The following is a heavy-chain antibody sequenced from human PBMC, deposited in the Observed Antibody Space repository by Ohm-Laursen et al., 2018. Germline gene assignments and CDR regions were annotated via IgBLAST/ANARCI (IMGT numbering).Heavy chain of an antibody. CDR2: MTPSSGNT. Sequence: ASVKVSCKASGYTFINYDVNWVRQATGQGLEWMGWMTPSSGNTGYAQKFQGRVTMTRNTSISTAYMELSSLRSEDTAVYYCARGFGSSYCSSTSCALLDYYYGMDVWGQGTTVTVSS. D-gene: IGHD2-2*01. CDR1: GYTFINYD. CDR3: ARGFGSSYCSSTSCALLDYYYGMDV. V-gene: IGHV1-8*01. J-gene: IGHJ6*02.